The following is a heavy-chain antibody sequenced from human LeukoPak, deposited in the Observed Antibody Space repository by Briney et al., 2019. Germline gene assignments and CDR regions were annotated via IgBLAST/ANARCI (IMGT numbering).Heavy chain of an antibody. D-gene: IGHD6-13*01. CDR3: ARGRRAAREAAAGIKHFDY. CDR1: GFTFSSYA. J-gene: IGHJ4*02. CDR2: ISSSSSYI. V-gene: IGHV3-21*01. Sequence: PGGSLRLSCAASGFTFSSYAMSWVRQAPGKGLEWVSSISSSSSYIYYADSVKGRFTISRDNAKNSLYLQMNSLRAEDTAVYYCARGRRAAREAAAGIKHFDYWGQGTLVTVSS.